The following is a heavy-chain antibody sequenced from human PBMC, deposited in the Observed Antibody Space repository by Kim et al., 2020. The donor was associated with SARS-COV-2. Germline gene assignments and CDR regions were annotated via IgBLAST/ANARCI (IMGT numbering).Heavy chain of an antibody. J-gene: IGHJ6*02. D-gene: IGHD6-6*01. CDR2: GDT. Sequence: GDTYYPGSVKGRFTISRENAKNSLYLQMNSLRAGDTAVYYCTRSSGMDVWGQGTTVTVSS. V-gene: IGHV3-13*01. CDR3: TRSSGMDV.